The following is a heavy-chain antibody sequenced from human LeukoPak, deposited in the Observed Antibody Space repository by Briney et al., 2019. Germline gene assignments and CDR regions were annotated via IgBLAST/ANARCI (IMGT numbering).Heavy chain of an antibody. V-gene: IGHV3-21*01. CDR1: GFTFSSYS. D-gene: IGHD6-6*01. Sequence: PGGSLRLSCAASGFTFSSYSMNWVRQAPGKGLEWVSSISSSSSYIYYVVSVKGRFTISRDNAKNSLYLQMNSLRAEDTAVYYCARYSSSSRPGDYWGQGTLVTVSS. CDR3: ARYSSSSRPGDY. CDR2: ISSSSSYI. J-gene: IGHJ4*02.